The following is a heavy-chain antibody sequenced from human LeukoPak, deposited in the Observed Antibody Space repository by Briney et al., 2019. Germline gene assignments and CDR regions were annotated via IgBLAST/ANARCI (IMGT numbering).Heavy chain of an antibody. V-gene: IGHV3-13*01. J-gene: IGHJ6*02. CDR1: GFTFSSYD. CDR2: IGTAGDT. Sequence: PGGSLRLSCAASGFTFSSYDMHWVRQATGKGLEWVSAIGTAGDTYYPGSAKGRFTISRENAKNSLYLQMNSLRAGDTAVYYCAREGDPGGMDVWGQGTTVTVSS. CDR3: AREGDPGGMDV. D-gene: IGHD3-10*01.